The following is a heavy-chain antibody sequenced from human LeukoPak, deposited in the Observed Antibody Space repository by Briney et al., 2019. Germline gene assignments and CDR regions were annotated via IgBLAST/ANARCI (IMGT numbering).Heavy chain of an antibody. D-gene: IGHD3-10*01. Sequence: GGSLRLSCAASGFTFSSFAMHWVRQAPGKGLEYVSGISRDGRSTFYADSVKGRFTISSDNSKNTLYLQMGSLRAEDMAVYYCAIQIRGVVYWGQGTLVTVSS. CDR1: GFTFSSFA. V-gene: IGHV3-64*02. J-gene: IGHJ4*02. CDR2: ISRDGRST. CDR3: AIQIRGVVY.